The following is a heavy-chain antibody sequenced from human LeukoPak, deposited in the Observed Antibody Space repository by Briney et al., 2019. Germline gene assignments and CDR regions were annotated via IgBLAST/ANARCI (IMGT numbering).Heavy chain of an antibody. D-gene: IGHD6-13*01. CDR1: GFTFSSYG. J-gene: IGHJ4*02. CDR2: ISYDGSNK. V-gene: IGHV3-30*18. CDR3: AKSAGPGDY. Sequence: GGSLRLSCAASGFTFSSYGMHWVRRAPGKGLEWVAVISYDGSNKYYADSVKGRFTISRDNSKNTLYLQMNSLRAEDTAVYYCAKSAGPGDYWGQGTLVTVSS.